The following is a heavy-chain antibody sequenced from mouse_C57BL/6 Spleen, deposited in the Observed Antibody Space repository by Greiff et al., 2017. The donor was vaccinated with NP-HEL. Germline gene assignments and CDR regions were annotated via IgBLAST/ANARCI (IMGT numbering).Heavy chain of an antibody. V-gene: IGHV1-82*01. Sequence: VQLQQSGPELVKPGASVKISCKASGYAFSSSWMNWVKQRPGKGLEWIGRIYPGDGDTNYNGKFKGKATLTADKSSSTAYMQLSSLTSEDSAVYFCAREDSSGYAWFAYWGHGTLVTVSA. D-gene: IGHD3-2*02. CDR2: IYPGDGDT. CDR1: GYAFSSSW. J-gene: IGHJ3*01. CDR3: AREDSSGYAWFAY.